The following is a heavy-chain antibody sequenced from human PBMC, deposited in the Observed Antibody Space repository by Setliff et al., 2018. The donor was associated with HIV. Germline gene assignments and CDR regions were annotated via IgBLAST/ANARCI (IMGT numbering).Heavy chain of an antibody. CDR2: ISPNFGHT. CDR1: GYTFTTYG. CDR3: ASATRVTDDAFDI. D-gene: IGHD2-21*02. J-gene: IGHJ3*02. V-gene: IGHV1-18*04. Sequence: ASVKVSCKASGYTFTTYGISWVRQAPGHGLEWMGWISPNFGHTKYAQKFLDRVTMTTDTSTSTAYMELRSLRSDDTAVYYCASATRVTDDAFDIWGQGTMVTVS.